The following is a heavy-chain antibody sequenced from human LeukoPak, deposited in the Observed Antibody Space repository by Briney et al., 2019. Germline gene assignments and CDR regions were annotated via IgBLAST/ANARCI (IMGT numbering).Heavy chain of an antibody. J-gene: IGHJ4*02. CDR3: ARAYHYDSSGYYGPDY. Sequence: GGSLRLSCAASGFTFSGYWMNWVRQAPGKGLVWVSRINSDGSSTSYADSVKGRFTISRDNAKNTLYLQMNSLRAEDTAVYYCARAYHYDSSGYYGPDYWGQGTLVTVSS. V-gene: IGHV3-74*01. D-gene: IGHD3-22*01. CDR2: INSDGSST. CDR1: GFTFSGYW.